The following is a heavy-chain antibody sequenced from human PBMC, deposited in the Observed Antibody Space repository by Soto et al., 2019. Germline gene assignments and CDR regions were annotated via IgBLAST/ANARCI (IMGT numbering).Heavy chain of an antibody. D-gene: IGHD1-1*01. CDR3: ARGRTGTTSYFDY. CDR1: GYTFTGYY. Sequence: ASVKVSCKASGYTFTGYYLHWVRQAPGQGLAWMGWINPNSGGTNYTQKFQGRVTMTRDTSISTAYMELSRLRSDDTAVYYCARGRTGTTSYFDYWGQGNLVTVSS. J-gene: IGHJ4*02. CDR2: INPNSGGT. V-gene: IGHV1-2*02.